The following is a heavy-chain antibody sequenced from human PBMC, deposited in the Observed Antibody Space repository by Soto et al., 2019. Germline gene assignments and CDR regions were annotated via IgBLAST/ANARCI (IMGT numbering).Heavy chain of an antibody. Sequence: SVKVSCKASGGTFSSYAISWVRQAPGQGLEWMGGIIPIFGTANYAQKFQGRVTITADESTSTAYMELSSLRSEDTAVYYCALGVGEAPNYYYYGMDVWGQGTTVTVSS. CDR3: ALGVGEAPNYYYYGMDV. CDR1: GGTFSSYA. D-gene: IGHD3-16*01. V-gene: IGHV1-69*13. J-gene: IGHJ6*02. CDR2: IIPIFGTA.